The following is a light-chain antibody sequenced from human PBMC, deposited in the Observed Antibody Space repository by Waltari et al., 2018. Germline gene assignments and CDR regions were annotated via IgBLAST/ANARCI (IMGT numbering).Light chain of an antibody. J-gene: IGLJ2*01. Sequence: NFMLTQPRSVSESPGKTVTNYCTRSSGQIASPNVQWYHQRPGSSPTTVIYEDYHRPSGVPDRFSASFHSSSNSASPTISGLKTEDEADYYCQSYDSTNYVIFGGGTKLTVL. CDR1: SGQIASPN. V-gene: IGLV6-57*01. CDR2: EDY. CDR3: QSYDSTNYVI.